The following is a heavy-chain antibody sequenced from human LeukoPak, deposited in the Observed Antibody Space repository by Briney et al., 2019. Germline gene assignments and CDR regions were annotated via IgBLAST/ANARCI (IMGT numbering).Heavy chain of an antibody. V-gene: IGHV4-38-2*01. D-gene: IGHD1-14*01. J-gene: IGHJ4*02. CDR2: IYHSGST. CDR3: ARVGNNVYDY. CDR1: GYSISSGYY. Sequence: SETLPLTCVVSGYSISSGYYWGWIRQPPGKGLEWIGNIYHSGSTFYNPSLKSRVTISVDTSKNQFSLKLSSVTAADTAVYFCARVGNNVYDYWGQGTLVTVSS.